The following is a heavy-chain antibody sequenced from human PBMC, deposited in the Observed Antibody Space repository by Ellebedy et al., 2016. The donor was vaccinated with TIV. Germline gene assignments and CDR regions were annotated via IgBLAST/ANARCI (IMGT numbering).Heavy chain of an antibody. CDR3: RTYTVCDDS. CDR1: GFSFNNGW. CDR2: IKSESEGGTS. J-gene: IGHJ1*01. D-gene: IGHD2-8*01. V-gene: IGHV3-15*01. Sequence: PGGSLRLSCSSSGFSFNNGWMNWVRQSPGKGLEWVGRIKSESEGGTSDYAAPVIGRFTISRDDLQHILYLQMNNLTIATTGFYYCRTYTVCDDSWGQGTLVIVSS.